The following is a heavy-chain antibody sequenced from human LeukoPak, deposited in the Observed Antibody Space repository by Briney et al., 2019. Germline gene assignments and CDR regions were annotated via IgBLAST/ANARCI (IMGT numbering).Heavy chain of an antibody. J-gene: IGHJ4*02. CDR3: AKPAKTDDADY. Sequence: GGSLRLSCAASGFTFSSYAMNWVRQAPGKGLEWVSAISGSGGTTYYADSVKGRFTISRDNSKNTLYLQMNSLRAADTALYYCAKPAKTDDADYWGQGTLVTVSS. V-gene: IGHV3-23*01. CDR1: GFTFSSYA. CDR2: ISGSGGTT. D-gene: IGHD1-1*01.